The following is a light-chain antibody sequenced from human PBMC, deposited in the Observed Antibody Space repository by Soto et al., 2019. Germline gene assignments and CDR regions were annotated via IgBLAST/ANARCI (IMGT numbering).Light chain of an antibody. Sequence: EVVLTQSPGTLSLSPGERASLSCRASQSVSNNYLAWYQQKPGQSPTLLIFGSSDRATGIPDRFSGSGSGTDFTLIISRLEPEDFAVYYCHQYGSSPPYTFGQGTKLEIK. V-gene: IGKV3-20*01. CDR2: GSS. CDR3: HQYGSSPPYT. J-gene: IGKJ2*01. CDR1: QSVSNNY.